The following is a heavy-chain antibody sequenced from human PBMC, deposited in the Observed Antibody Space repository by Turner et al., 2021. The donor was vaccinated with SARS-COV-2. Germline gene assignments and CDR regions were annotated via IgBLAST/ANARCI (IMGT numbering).Heavy chain of an antibody. CDR3: ARLLNPGSYYYYYYGMDV. V-gene: IGHV4-39*01. CDR2: IYYSGST. J-gene: IGHJ6*02. CDR1: GRSISSSNYY. Sequence: QLPLQESGPGLVKPSETLSLTCTVSGRSISSSNYYWGWLRQPPGKGLEWIGSIYYSGSTYYNPSLKSRVTISVDTSKNQFSLKLSSVTAADTAVYYCARLLNPGSYYYYYYGMDVWGQGTTVTVSS. D-gene: IGHD3-10*01.